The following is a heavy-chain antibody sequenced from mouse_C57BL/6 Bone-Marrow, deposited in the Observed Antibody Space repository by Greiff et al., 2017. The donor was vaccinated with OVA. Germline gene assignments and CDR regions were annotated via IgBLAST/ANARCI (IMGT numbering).Heavy chain of an antibody. CDR2: ISDGGSYT. V-gene: IGHV5-4*03. CDR1: GFTFSSYA. CDR3: ARYYYGDY. J-gene: IGHJ2*01. Sequence: EVKVVESGGGLVKPGGSLKLSCAASGFTFSSYAMSWVRQTPEKRLEWVATISDGGSYTYYPDNVKGRFTISRDNATNNLYLQMSHLKSEDTAMYYCARYYYGDYWGQGTTLTVSS.